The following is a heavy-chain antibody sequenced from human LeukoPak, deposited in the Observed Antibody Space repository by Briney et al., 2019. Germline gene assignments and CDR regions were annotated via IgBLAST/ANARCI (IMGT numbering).Heavy chain of an antibody. CDR2: IYTSGST. Sequence: SETLSLTCTVSGGSISSGSYYWSWIRQPAGKGLEWIGRIYTSGSTNYNPSLKSRVTRSVDTSKNQFSLKLSSVTAADTAVYYCARGGTAKPWWFDPWGQGTLVTVSS. CDR3: ARGGTAKPWWFDP. V-gene: IGHV4-61*02. D-gene: IGHD1-1*01. J-gene: IGHJ5*02. CDR1: GGSISSGSYY.